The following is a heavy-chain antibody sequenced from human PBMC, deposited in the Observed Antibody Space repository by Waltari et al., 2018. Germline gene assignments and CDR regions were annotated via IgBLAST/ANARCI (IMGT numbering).Heavy chain of an antibody. D-gene: IGHD4-17*01. CDR1: GGSFSGYY. J-gene: IGHJ6*02. Sequence: QVQLQQWGAGLLKPSETLSLTCAVYGGSFSGYYWSWIRQPPGKGLEWIGEINHSGSTNYNPSLKSRVTISVDTSKNQFSLKLSSVTAADTAVYYCARGWEHDYGDSHYYYYGMDVWGQGTTVTVSS. CDR2: INHSGST. V-gene: IGHV4-34*01. CDR3: ARGWEHDYGDSHYYYYGMDV.